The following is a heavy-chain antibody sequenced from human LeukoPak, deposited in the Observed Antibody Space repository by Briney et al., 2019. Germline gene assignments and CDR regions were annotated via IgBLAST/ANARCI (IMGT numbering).Heavy chain of an antibody. V-gene: IGHV3-21*01. Sequence: PGGSLRLSCAASGFTFSTYSMNWVRQAPGKGLEWVSSITSPVGRIYYADSLKGRITISRDNARSTLYLQMHSLRAEDTAVYYCATDGRSSGWYGFDYWGQGILVTVSS. CDR3: ATDGRSSGWYGFDY. CDR1: GFTFSTYS. J-gene: IGHJ4*02. D-gene: IGHD6-19*01. CDR2: ITSPVGRI.